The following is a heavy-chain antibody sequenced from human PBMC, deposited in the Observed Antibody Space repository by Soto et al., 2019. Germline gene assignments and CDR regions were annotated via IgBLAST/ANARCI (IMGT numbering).Heavy chain of an antibody. CDR2: IRSKANSYAT. CDR3: TRHFMENYYDSSGTTPEGDY. Sequence: GGSLRLSCAASGFTFSGSAMHWVRQASGKGLEWVGRIRSKANSYATAYAASVKGRFTISRDDSKNTAYLQMNSLKTEDTAVYYCTRHFMENYYDSSGTTPEGDYWGQGTLVTVSS. V-gene: IGHV3-73*01. CDR1: GFTFSGSA. D-gene: IGHD3-22*01. J-gene: IGHJ4*02.